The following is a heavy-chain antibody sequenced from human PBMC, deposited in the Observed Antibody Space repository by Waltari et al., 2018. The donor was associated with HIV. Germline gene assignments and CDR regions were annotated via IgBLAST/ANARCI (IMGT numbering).Heavy chain of an antibody. CDR1: GFPFSSHS. J-gene: IGHJ4*02. V-gene: IGHV3-48*02. D-gene: IGHD7-27*01. CDR3: ARGRPNMAYFDH. CDR2: ITSSSSTI. Sequence: VPLVESGGGLVQPGGGGPLTLSWAASGFPFSSHSTPWVRRAPGKGLEWVSCITSSSSTIHYADSVEGRFTISRDNAKNSLYLQMNSLRDEDTAVYYCARGRPNMAYFDHWGQGTLVTVSS.